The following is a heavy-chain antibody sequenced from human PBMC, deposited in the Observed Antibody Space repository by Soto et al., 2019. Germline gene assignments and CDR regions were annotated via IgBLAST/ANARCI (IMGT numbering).Heavy chain of an antibody. CDR2: ISSGDST. CDR1: GFTVSSNY. V-gene: IGHV3-66*01. Sequence: EVQLVESGGGLVQPGGSLRLSCAASGFTVSSNYMRWVRQAPGKGLEWVSVISSGDSTYYGDSVKGRFTISRDNSKNTLYLQMNSLRAEDTAVYYCARDRNTLYGMDVCGQGTTVTVSS. D-gene: IGHD2-2*02. J-gene: IGHJ6*02. CDR3: ARDRNTLYGMDV.